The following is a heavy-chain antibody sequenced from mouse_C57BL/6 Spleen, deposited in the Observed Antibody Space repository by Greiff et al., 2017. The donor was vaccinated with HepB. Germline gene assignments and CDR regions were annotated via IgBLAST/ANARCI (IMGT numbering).Heavy chain of an antibody. CDR2: IHPNSGST. CDR1: GYTFTSYW. D-gene: IGHD1-1*01. V-gene: IGHV1-64*01. CDR3: ARWYYGSSYVRAMDY. Sequence: QVQLQQPGAELVKPGASVKLSCKASGYTFTSYWMHWVKQRPGQGLEWIGMIHPNSGSTNYNEKFKSKATLTVDKSSSTAYMHLSSLTSEDSAVYYCARWYYGSSYVRAMDYWGQGTSVTVSS. J-gene: IGHJ4*01.